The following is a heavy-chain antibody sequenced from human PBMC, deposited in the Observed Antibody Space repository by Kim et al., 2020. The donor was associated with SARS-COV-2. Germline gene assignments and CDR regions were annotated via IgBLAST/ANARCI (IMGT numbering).Heavy chain of an antibody. D-gene: IGHD3-10*01. CDR3: ARSLYGSGSYRYYYYYGMDV. Sequence: GGSLRLSCAASGFTFSSYDMHWVRQATGKGLEWVSAIGTAGDTYYPGSVKGRFTISRENAKNSLYLQMNSLRAGDTAVYYCARSLYGSGSYRYYYYYGMDVWGQGTTVTVSS. J-gene: IGHJ6*02. V-gene: IGHV3-13*01. CDR2: IGTAGDT. CDR1: GFTFSSYD.